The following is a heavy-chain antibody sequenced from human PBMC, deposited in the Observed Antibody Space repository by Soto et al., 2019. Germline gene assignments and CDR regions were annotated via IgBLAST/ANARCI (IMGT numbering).Heavy chain of an antibody. CDR1: GGSISSGDYY. J-gene: IGHJ2*01. CDR2: IYYSGST. Sequence: QVQLQESGPGLVKPSQTLSLTCTVSGGSISSGDYYWSWIRQPPGKGLEWIGYIYYSGSTNYNPSLKSRVTISVDTSKNQFSLKLSSVTAADTAVYYCARVAPRRSKAWYFDLWGRGTLVTVSS. V-gene: IGHV4-30-4*01. CDR3: ARVAPRRSKAWYFDL.